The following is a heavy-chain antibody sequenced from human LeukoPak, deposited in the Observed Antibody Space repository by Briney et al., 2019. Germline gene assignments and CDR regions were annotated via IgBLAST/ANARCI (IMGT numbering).Heavy chain of an antibody. CDR3: ARDSTENYYGSGSFGGLFDY. J-gene: IGHJ4*02. CDR2: ISAYNGNT. V-gene: IGHV1-18*01. Sequence: ASVKVSCKASGYTFTGHFIHWVRQAPGQGLEWMGWISAYNGNTNYAQKLQGRVTMTTDTSTSTAYMELRSLRSDDTAAYYCARDSTENYYGSGSFGGLFDYWGQGTLVTVSS. D-gene: IGHD3-10*01. CDR1: GYTFTGHF.